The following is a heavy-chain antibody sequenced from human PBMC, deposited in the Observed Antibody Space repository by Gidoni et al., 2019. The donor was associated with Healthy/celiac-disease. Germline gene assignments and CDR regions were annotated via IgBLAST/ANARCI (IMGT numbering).Heavy chain of an antibody. V-gene: IGHV4-38-2*02. D-gene: IGHD6-13*01. J-gene: IGHJ4*02. CDR1: GYSISSGSY. CDR2: IYHSGST. Sequence: QVQLQESGPGLVKPSETLSLTCTVSGYSISSGSYWGWIRQPPGKGLEWIGSIYHSGSTYYNPSLKSRVTISVDTSKNQFSLKLSSVTAADTAVYYCARDGKDSSSSLGERGPFDYWGQGTLVTVSS. CDR3: ARDGKDSSSSLGERGPFDY.